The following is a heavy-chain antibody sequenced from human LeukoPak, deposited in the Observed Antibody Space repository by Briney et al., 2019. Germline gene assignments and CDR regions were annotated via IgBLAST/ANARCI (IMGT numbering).Heavy chain of an antibody. CDR3: ARALDYQLTVDDAFDI. J-gene: IGHJ3*02. D-gene: IGHD4/OR15-4a*01. CDR2: TYYRSKWYN. Sequence: SQTLSLTCAISGDSVSSNSAAWNWIRQSPSRGLEWLGRTYYRSKWYNDYAVSVKSRITINPDTSKNQFSLQLNSVTPEDTAVYYCARALDYQLTVDDAFDIWGQGTMVTVSS. V-gene: IGHV6-1*01. CDR1: GDSVSSNSAA.